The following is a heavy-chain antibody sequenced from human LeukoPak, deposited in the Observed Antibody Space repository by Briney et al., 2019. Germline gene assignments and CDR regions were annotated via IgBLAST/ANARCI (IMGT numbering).Heavy chain of an antibody. CDR1: GFTFSNAW. V-gene: IGHV3-15*01. CDR2: IKSKTDGETT. Sequence: PGGSLRLSCAATGFTFSNAWLTWVRQAPGEGLEWVGRIKSKTDGETTDYAAPVKGRFTISRDDSTNTLYLQMNSLKIEDTAVYSCTTGGITTDYWGLGTLVTVSS. D-gene: IGHD3-22*01. CDR3: TTGGITTDY. J-gene: IGHJ4*02.